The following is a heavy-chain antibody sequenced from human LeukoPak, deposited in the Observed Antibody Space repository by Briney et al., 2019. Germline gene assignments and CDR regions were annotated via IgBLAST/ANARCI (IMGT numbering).Heavy chain of an antibody. J-gene: IGHJ3*02. V-gene: IGHV3-23*01. CDR3: ARVMSGYYVVLDI. Sequence: GGSLRLSCAASGFTFSSYAMSWVRQAPGKGLEWVSAISGSGGSTYYADSVKGRFTISRDNSKNTLYLQMNSLRAEDTAVYYCARVMSGYYVVLDIWGQGTMVTVSS. D-gene: IGHD3-3*01. CDR1: GFTFSSYA. CDR2: ISGSGGST.